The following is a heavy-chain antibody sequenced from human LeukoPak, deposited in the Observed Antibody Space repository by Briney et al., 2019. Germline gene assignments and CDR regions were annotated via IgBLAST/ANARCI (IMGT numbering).Heavy chain of an antibody. Sequence: PGGSLRLSCAASGFTFSSYAMSWVRQAPGKGLEWVSAISGSGGSTYYADSVKGRFTISRDNSKNTLYLQMNSLRVEDTAVYYCAKVVPGFDRGSRSSDAFDIWGQGTMVTVSS. CDR2: ISGSGGST. D-gene: IGHD1-26*01. J-gene: IGHJ3*02. CDR1: GFTFSSYA. V-gene: IGHV3-23*01. CDR3: AKVVPGFDRGSRSSDAFDI.